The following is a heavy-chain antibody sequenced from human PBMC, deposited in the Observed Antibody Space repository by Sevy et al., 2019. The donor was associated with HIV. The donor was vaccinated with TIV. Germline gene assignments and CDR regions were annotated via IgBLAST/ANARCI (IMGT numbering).Heavy chain of an antibody. CDR3: AKDFAARPSGMDV. Sequence: GGSLRLSCAASGFTFDDYAMHWVRQAPGKGLEWVSGISWNSGSIGYADSVKGRFTISRANAKNSLYLQMNSLGAEDTALYYCAKDFAARPSGMDVWGQGTTVTVSS. V-gene: IGHV3-9*01. CDR1: GFTFDDYA. D-gene: IGHD6-6*01. J-gene: IGHJ6*02. CDR2: ISWNSGSI.